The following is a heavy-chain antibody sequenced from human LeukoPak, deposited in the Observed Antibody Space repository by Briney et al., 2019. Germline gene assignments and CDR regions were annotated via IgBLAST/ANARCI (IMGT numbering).Heavy chain of an antibody. D-gene: IGHD5-24*01. CDR1: GXSISSSSYY. Sequence: SETLSLTCTVSGXSISSSSYYWGWIRQSPGMGLEWIGSVYYTGSTQDNPSLKGRVTISEDTSKNQFSLKLTSVTAEDTAVYYCARQLGDGYNLVYWFDPWGQGTLVTVSS. V-gene: IGHV4-39*01. J-gene: IGHJ5*02. CDR3: ARQLGDGYNLVYWFDP. CDR2: VYYTGST.